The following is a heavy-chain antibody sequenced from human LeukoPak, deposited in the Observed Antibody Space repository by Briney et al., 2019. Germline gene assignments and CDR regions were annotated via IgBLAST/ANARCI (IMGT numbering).Heavy chain of an antibody. CDR3: ARVTYCSGGSCYDSDNWFDP. CDR1: GGSISSSY. D-gene: IGHD2-15*01. J-gene: IGHJ5*02. CDR2: IYYSGST. V-gene: IGHV4-59*01. Sequence: PSETLSLTCTVSGGSISSSYWSWIRQPPGKGLEWIGYIYYSGSTNYNPSLKSRVTISVDTSKNQFSLKLSSVTAADTAVYYCARVTYCSGGSCYDSDNWFDPWGQGTLVTVSS.